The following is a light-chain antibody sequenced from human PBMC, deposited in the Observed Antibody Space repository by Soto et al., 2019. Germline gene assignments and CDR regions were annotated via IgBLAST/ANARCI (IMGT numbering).Light chain of an antibody. CDR3: CSYAGSSTYV. CDR1: TSDVGYSNY. Sequence: QSALTQPPSASGSPGQSVTISCTGITSDVGYSNYVSWYQQHPGKAPKLMIYEDTKRPSGISSRFSGSESGITAFLTISGLQAEDEADYYCCSYAGSSTYVFGTGTKLTVL. J-gene: IGLJ1*01. CDR2: EDT. V-gene: IGLV2-23*01.